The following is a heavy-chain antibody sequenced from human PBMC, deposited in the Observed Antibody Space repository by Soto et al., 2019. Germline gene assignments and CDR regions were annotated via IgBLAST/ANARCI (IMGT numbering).Heavy chain of an antibody. J-gene: IGHJ4*02. V-gene: IGHV3-33*01. CDR2: IWYDGSNK. CDR3: ARGYDSSGYYPFDY. Sequence: GGSLRLSCAASGFTFSSYGMHWVRQVPGKGLEWVAVIWYDGSNKYYADSVKGRFTISRDNSKNTLYLQMNSLRAEDTAVYYCARGYDSSGYYPFDYWGQGTLVTVSS. D-gene: IGHD3-22*01. CDR1: GFTFSSYG.